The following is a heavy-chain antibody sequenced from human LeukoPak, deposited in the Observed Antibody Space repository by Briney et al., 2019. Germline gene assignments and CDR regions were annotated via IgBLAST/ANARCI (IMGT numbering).Heavy chain of an antibody. CDR1: GGSVRSPDSY. CDR3: AKNTSSSPWFDP. D-gene: IGHD6-6*01. Sequence: PSQTLSLTCIVSGGSVRSPDSYWSWIRQPPGKGLEWIGNVYYMGTTSYNSSLKSRVTISIDTSKNQFSLEVTSVTAADTAVYYCAKNTSSSPWFDPWGQGTLVTVSS. V-gene: IGHV4-61*08. CDR2: VYYMGTT. J-gene: IGHJ5*02.